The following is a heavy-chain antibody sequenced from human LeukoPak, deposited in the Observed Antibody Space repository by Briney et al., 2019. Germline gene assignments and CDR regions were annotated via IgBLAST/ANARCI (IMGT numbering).Heavy chain of an antibody. Sequence: PSETLSLTCTVSGGSISSYYWSWIRQPPGKGLEWIGYIYYSGSTNYNPSLKSRVTISVDTSKNQFPLKLSSVTAADTAVYYCARGDSGDYWGQGTLVTASS. CDR1: GGSISSYY. D-gene: IGHD4-17*01. J-gene: IGHJ4*02. V-gene: IGHV4-59*08. CDR3: ARGDSGDY. CDR2: IYYSGST.